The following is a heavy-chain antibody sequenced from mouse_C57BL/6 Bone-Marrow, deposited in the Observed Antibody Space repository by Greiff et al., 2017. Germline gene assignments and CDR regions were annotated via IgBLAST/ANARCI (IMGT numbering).Heavy chain of an antibody. J-gene: IGHJ3*01. Sequence: QVQLQQSGPELARPWASVKICCQAFYTFSRRLHFAIRATNYWMQWVKQRPGQGLEWIGAIYPGNGDTSYNQKFQGKATLTADKSSSTAYMQLSSLTSEDSAFYYCALSTMVTTWFAYWSEGTLVTVSA. V-gene: IGHV1-87*01. CDR1: YTFSRRLH. CDR3: SEDSAFYYCALSTMVTTWFAY. CDR2: GQGLEWIG. D-gene: IGHD2-1*01.